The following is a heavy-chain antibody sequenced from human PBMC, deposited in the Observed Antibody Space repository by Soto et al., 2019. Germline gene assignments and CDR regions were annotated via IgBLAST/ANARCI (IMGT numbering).Heavy chain of an antibody. CDR1: GYTFTSYT. J-gene: IGHJ4*02. CDR3: ARDTGNLFDY. D-gene: IGHD4-4*01. Sequence: ASVKVSCKASGYTFTSYTVSWVRQAPGQGLEWVGWIGPSSGNTDSARNLQGGVTMTTDTSTSTAYMELRSLRSDDTAVYYCARDTGNLFDYWGQGTLVTVSS. CDR2: IGPSSGNT. V-gene: IGHV1-18*01.